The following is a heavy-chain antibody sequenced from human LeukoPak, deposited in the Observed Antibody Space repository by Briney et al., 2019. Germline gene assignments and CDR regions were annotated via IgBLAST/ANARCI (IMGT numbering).Heavy chain of an antibody. CDR1: GFTFSDYY. J-gene: IGHJ4*02. Sequence: GGSLTLSCAASGFTFSDYYMSWIPQARGKGLEGGAYISSSGSTIYYADSVKGRFTISSDNAKNSLYLQMNSLRAEDTAVYYCASYCSGGSCYSDFDYWGQGTLVTVSS. D-gene: IGHD2-15*01. V-gene: IGHV3-11*01. CDR2: ISSSGSTI. CDR3: ASYCSGGSCYSDFDY.